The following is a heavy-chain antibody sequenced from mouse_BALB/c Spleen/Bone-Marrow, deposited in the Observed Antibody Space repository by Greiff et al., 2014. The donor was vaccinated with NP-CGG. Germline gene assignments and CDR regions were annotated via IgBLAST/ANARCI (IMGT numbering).Heavy chain of an antibody. Sequence: QVQLQQSGAELMKPGASVKISRKATGYTFSSYWIEWIKQRPGHGLEWIGEILPGSVTTNYNGRFKGKATFTADTSSNTAYMQLSSLTSEDSAVYYCARDHFDHWGPGTTLTVSS. CDR2: ILPGSVTT. J-gene: IGHJ2*01. V-gene: IGHV1-9*01. CDR3: ARDHFDH. CDR1: GYTFSSYW.